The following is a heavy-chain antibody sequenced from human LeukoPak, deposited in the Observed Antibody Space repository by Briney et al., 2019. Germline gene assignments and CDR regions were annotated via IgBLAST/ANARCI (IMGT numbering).Heavy chain of an antibody. J-gene: IGHJ4*02. Sequence: PGGSLRLSCAASGFTFSSYAMSWVRQAPGKGLERVGFIRSKTYGGTAEYAASVKGRFTISRDDSKSIVYLQMNSLQTVDTAVYYCTRDLFGDLFGTLDSGGQGSLVTVSS. V-gene: IGHV3-49*04. CDR2: IRSKTYGGTA. CDR3: TRDLFGDLFGTLDS. D-gene: IGHD3-10*01. CDR1: GFTFSSYA.